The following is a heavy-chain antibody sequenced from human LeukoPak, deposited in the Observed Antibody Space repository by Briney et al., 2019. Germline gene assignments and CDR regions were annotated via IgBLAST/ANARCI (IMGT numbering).Heavy chain of an antibody. CDR2: IIPIFGIA. CDR3: ARVRDYYDILTGYHNHYGMDV. D-gene: IGHD3-9*01. J-gene: IGHJ6*04. CDR1: GGTFSSYA. V-gene: IGHV1-69*13. Sequence: SVKVSCKASGGTFSSYAISWVRQAPGQGLEWMGRIIPIFGIANYAQKFQGRVTITADESTSTAYMELSSLRSEDTAVYYCARVRDYYDILTGYHNHYGMDVWGKGTTVTVSS.